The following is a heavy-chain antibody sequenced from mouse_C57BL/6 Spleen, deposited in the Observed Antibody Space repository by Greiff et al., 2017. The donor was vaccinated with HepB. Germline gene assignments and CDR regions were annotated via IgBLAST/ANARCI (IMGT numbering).Heavy chain of an antibody. J-gene: IGHJ1*03. CDR3: ARFQSSWYFDV. CDR2: IDPSDSYT. Sequence: QVQLKQPGAELVMPGASVKLSCKASGYTFTSYWMHWVKQRPGQGLEWIGEIDPSDSYTNYNQKFKGKSTLTVDKSSSTAYMQLSSLTSEDSAVYYCARFQSSWYFDVWGTGTTVTVSS. CDR1: GYTFTSYW. V-gene: IGHV1-69*01.